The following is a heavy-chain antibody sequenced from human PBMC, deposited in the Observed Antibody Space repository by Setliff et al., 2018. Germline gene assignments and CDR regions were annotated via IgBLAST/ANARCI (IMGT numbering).Heavy chain of an antibody. V-gene: IGHV4-4*07. CDR3: ARARDTSGYFQYYFDF. CDR1: GGSISRYY. D-gene: IGHD3-22*01. Sequence: PSETLSLTCTVSGGSISRYYWSWIRQPAGKGLEWIGRIYTSGSTNYNPSLKSRVTMSVDTSKNQFSLKLSSVTAADTAVYYCARARDTSGYFQYYFDFWGQGTQVTVSS. J-gene: IGHJ4*02. CDR2: IYTSGST.